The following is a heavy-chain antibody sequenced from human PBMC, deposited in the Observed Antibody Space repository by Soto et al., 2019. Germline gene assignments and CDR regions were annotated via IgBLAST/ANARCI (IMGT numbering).Heavy chain of an antibody. V-gene: IGHV1-2*02. J-gene: IGHJ4*02. D-gene: IGHD6-25*01. CDR1: GYTFTGYY. CDR3: ASVPGIAAVTDY. CDR2: INPNSGDT. Sequence: ASVKVSCKASGYTFTGYYIHWVRLAPGQGLEWMGWINPNSGDTNYAQKFQGNVTMTRDTSISTAYMELTRLRFDDTAVYYCASVPGIAAVTDYWGQGTLVTVSS.